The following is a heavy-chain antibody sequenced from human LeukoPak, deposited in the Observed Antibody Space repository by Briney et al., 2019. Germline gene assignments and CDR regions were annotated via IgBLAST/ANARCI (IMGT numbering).Heavy chain of an antibody. CDR2: INWNGGST. D-gene: IGHD2-15*01. V-gene: IGHV3-20*04. CDR3: AREGYCSGGSCYYYYYYMDV. Sequence: PGGSLRLSCAASGFTFDDYGMSWVRQAPGKGLEWVSGINWNGGSTGYADSVKGRFTISRDNAKNSLYLQMNSLRAEDTALYYCAREGYCSGGSCYYYYYYMDVWGKGTTVTVSS. J-gene: IGHJ6*03. CDR1: GFTFDDYG.